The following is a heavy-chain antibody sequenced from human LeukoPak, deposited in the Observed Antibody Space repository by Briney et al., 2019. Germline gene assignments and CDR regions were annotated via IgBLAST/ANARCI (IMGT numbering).Heavy chain of an antibody. V-gene: IGHV3-66*01. CDR3: AMDSSWLPLKFDY. CDR2: LYSGGTT. D-gene: IGHD5-24*01. CDR1: GFTFSSYA. J-gene: IGHJ4*02. Sequence: GGSLRLSCAASGFTFSSYAMSWVRQAPGKGLEWVSVLYSGGTTYYADSVKGRFIISRDNSKNTLSLQMNSLRAEDTAVYYCAMDSSWLPLKFDYWGQGTLVTVST.